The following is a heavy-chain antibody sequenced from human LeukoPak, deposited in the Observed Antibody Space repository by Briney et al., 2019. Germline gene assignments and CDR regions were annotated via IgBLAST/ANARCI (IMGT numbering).Heavy chain of an antibody. Sequence: PSETLSLTCTVSGGSISSSSYYWGWIRQPPGTGLEWIGSIYYSGSTYYNPSLKSRVTISVDTSKNQFSLKLSSVTAADTAVYYCARDPVGGSTIFDYWGQGALVTVSS. D-gene: IGHD1-26*01. V-gene: IGHV4-39*02. CDR1: GGSISSSSYY. CDR3: ARDPVGGSTIFDY. CDR2: IYYSGST. J-gene: IGHJ4*02.